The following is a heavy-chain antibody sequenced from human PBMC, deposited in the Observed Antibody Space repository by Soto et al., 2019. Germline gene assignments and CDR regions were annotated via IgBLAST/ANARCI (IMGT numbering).Heavy chain of an antibody. CDR2: INPNNGGT. J-gene: IGHJ6*03. CDR1: GYTFTGYD. V-gene: IGHV1-2*02. CDR3: ARRGHNFYYYMDV. Sequence: ASVKVSCTTSGYTFTGYDLHWVRQAPGQGLEWMGWINPNNGGTNYAQSFQGRVSMTRDTSISTAYMELSRLRSDDTAVYYCARRGHNFYYYMDVWGKGTTVTVSS. D-gene: IGHD5-12*01.